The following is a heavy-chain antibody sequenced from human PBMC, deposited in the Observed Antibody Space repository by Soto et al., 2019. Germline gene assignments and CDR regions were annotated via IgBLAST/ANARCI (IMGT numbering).Heavy chain of an antibody. CDR2: FDPEDGET. V-gene: IGHV1-24*01. J-gene: IGHJ6*02. D-gene: IGHD3-3*01. CDR1: GYTLTELS. Sequence: ASVKVSCKVSGYTLTELSMHWVRQAPGKGLEWMGGFDPEDGETIYAQKFQGRVTMTEDTSTDTAYMELSGLRSEDTAVYYCASADVTIFGVVHYYAMDVWGQGTTVTVSS. CDR3: ASADVTIFGVVHYYAMDV.